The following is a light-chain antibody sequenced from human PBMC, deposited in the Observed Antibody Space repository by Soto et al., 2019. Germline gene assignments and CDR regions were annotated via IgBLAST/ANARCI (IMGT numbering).Light chain of an antibody. Sequence: ERVMTQSPATLPVSPGERATLSCRASQSVTSNLAWYQQKPGQAPRLLIYGTSSRATGVPARFSGSGSGTEFTLTISSLQSGDFALYYCHQYNSWPPGTFGQGTKVDIK. CDR1: QSVTSN. CDR3: HQYNSWPPGT. CDR2: GTS. V-gene: IGKV3-15*01. J-gene: IGKJ2*01.